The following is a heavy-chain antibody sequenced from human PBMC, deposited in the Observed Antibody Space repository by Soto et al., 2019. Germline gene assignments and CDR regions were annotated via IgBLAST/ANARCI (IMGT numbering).Heavy chain of an antibody. CDR3: ARERTWGYDP. CDR2: MNPNSGNT. Sequence: QVQLVQSGAEVKKPGASVKVSCKASGYTFTSYDINWVRQATGQGLERMGWMNPNSGNTAYAQKYLGRVTMTRNTSISTADMERRSLRSEDTAVNYCARERTWGYDPWGQGTVVTVYS. J-gene: IGHJ5*02. CDR1: GYTFTSYD. V-gene: IGHV1-8*01.